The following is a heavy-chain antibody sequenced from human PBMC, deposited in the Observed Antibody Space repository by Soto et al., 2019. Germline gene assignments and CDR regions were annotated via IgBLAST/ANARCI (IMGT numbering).Heavy chain of an antibody. V-gene: IGHV1-2*02. D-gene: IGHD3-22*01. Sequence: QVQLVQSGAEVKKPGASVKVSCKASGYTFTGYYMHWVRQAPGQGLEWMGWINPNSGDTNYAQKFQGRVTMTRDTSISTAYMELSRLRSDDTAVYYCARGRMIVVVNNWFDPWGQGTLVTVSS. CDR2: INPNSGDT. CDR3: ARGRMIVVVNNWFDP. J-gene: IGHJ5*02. CDR1: GYTFTGYY.